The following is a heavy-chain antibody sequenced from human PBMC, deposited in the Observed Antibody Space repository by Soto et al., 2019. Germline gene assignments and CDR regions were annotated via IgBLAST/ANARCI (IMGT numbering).Heavy chain of an antibody. CDR1: GFTFNTYG. CDR3: ARSDCTGAYCYSWPFNYGVDV. CDR2: IWYDGSNK. V-gene: IGHV3-33*08. D-gene: IGHD2-21*02. Sequence: GGSLRLSCTTSGFTFNTYGMHWVRQAPGKGLEWVAIIWYDGSNKYYADSVKGRFTTSRDNSKNTLYLQMNSLRAEDTALYYCARSDCTGAYCYSWPFNYGVDVWGQGTTVTVSS. J-gene: IGHJ6*02.